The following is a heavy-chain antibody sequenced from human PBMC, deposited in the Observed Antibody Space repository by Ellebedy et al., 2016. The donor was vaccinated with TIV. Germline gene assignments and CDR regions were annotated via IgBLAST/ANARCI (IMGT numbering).Heavy chain of an antibody. D-gene: IGHD6-19*01. CDR1: GGTFSSYA. V-gene: IGHV1-69*04. Sequence: AASVKVSCKASGGTFSSYAISWVRQAPGQGLEWMGRIIPILDIANYAQKFQGRVTITADKSTSTAYVELSSLRSDDTAVYYCARDQYSSGWQPFHYFYYDMDVWGQGTTVTVSS. CDR2: IIPILDIA. J-gene: IGHJ6*02. CDR3: ARDQYSSGWQPFHYFYYDMDV.